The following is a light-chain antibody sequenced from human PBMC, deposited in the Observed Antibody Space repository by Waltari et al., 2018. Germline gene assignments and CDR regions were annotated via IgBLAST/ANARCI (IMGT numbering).Light chain of an antibody. CDR3: QHYLRLPAT. J-gene: IGKJ1*01. V-gene: IGKV3-20*01. CDR2: GAS. Sequence: EIVLTQSPGTLSLSPGERATLSCRASQSVSRALAWYQQKPGQAPRLLIYGASNRATGIPDRFSGSGSGTDFSLTISSLEPEDFAVYYCQHYLRLPATFGQVTKVEIK. CDR1: QSVSRA.